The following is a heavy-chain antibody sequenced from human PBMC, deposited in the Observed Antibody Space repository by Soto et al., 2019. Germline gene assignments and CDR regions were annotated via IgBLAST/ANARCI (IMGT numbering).Heavy chain of an antibody. J-gene: IGHJ3*02. V-gene: IGHV4-59*08. CDR2: IYYSGST. CDR1: GGSISSYY. Sequence: SETLSLTCTVSGGSISSYYWSWIRQPPGKGLEWIGYIYYSGSTNYNPSLKSRVTISVDTSKNQFSLKLSSVTAADTAVYYCARRAVYSGSYLGAFDIWGQGTMVTVSS. CDR3: ARRAVYSGSYLGAFDI. D-gene: IGHD1-26*01.